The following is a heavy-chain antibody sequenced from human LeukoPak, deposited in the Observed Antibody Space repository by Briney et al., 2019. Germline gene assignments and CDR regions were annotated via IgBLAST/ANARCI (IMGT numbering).Heavy chain of an antibody. V-gene: IGHV4-34*01. Sequence: PSETLSLTCAVYGGSFSGYYWSWIRQPPGKGLEWIGEINHSGSTNYNPSLKSRVTISVDTSKNQFSLKLSSVTAADTAVYYCASYYDYVWGSLPVDYWGQGTLVTVSS. D-gene: IGHD3-16*01. CDR2: INHSGST. CDR3: ASYYDYVWGSLPVDY. J-gene: IGHJ4*02. CDR1: GGSFSGYY.